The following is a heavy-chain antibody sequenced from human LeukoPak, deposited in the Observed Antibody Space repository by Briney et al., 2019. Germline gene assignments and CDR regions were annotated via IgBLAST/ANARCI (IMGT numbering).Heavy chain of an antibody. CDR2: IATSGDT. D-gene: IGHD2-2*01. CDR1: GFTVSSYD. CDR3: ARGGRPAPFDY. Sequence: GGSLRISCAVSGFTVSSYDMHWVRQVTGKGLKWFSAIATSGDTYYAGSVKGRFTISRENAKNSLYLQMNSLRAGYTAVYYCARGGRPAPFDYWGQGTMVTVSS. V-gene: IGHV3-13*04. J-gene: IGHJ4*02.